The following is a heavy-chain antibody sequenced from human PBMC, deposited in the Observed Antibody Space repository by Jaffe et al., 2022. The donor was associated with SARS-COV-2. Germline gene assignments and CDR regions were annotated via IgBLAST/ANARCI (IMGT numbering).Heavy chain of an antibody. Sequence: QVQLVESGGGVVQPGRSLRLSCAASGFTFSSYGMHWVRQAPGKGLEWVAVISYDGSNKYYADSVKGRFTISRDNSKNTLYLQMNSLRAEDTAVYYCGTPVAGRRAWGQGTLVTVSS. V-gene: IGHV3-30*03. CDR1: GFTFSSYG. J-gene: IGHJ5*02. CDR3: GTPVAGRRA. D-gene: IGHD6-19*01. CDR2: ISYDGSNK.